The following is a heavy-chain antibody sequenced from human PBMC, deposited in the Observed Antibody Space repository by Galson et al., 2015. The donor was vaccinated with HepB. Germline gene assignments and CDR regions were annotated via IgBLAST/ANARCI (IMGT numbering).Heavy chain of an antibody. D-gene: IGHD3-22*01. CDR2: IWYDGSNK. CDR3: ARDEWLSYYYDSSGYYGY. Sequence: SLRLSCAASGFTFSSYGMHWVRQAPGKGLEWVAVIWYDGSNKYYADSVKGRFTISRDNSKNTLYLQMNSLRAEDTAVYYCARDEWLSYYYDSSGYYGYGGQGTRVSVSS. CDR1: GFTFSSYG. V-gene: IGHV3-33*01. J-gene: IGHJ4*02.